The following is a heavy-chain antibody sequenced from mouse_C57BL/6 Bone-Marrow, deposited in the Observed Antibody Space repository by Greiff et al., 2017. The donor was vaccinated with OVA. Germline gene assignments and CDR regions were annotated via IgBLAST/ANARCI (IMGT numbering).Heavy chain of an antibody. J-gene: IGHJ2*01. Sequence: QVQLKQSGAELVRPGASVTLSCKASGYTFTDYEMHWVKQTPVHGLEWIGAIDPETGGTAYNQKFKGKAILTADKSSSTAYMELRSLTSEDSAVYYCTRADYGSSYEGYLDYWGQGTTLTVSS. CDR3: TRADYGSSYEGYLDY. D-gene: IGHD1-1*01. V-gene: IGHV1-15*01. CDR2: IDPETGGT. CDR1: GYTFTDYE.